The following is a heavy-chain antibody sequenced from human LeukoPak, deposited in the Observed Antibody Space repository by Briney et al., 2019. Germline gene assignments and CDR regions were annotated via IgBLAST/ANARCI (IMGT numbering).Heavy chain of an antibody. Sequence: PGGSLRLSCAASGFTFSSYSMSWVRQAPGKGLEWVSSISSSSYIYYSDSVRGRFTISRDNAKNSLYLQMNCLRAEDTAVYYCASPQYSSSWYYFDYWGQGTLVTVSS. CDR3: ASPQYSSSWYYFDY. CDR1: GFTFSSYS. J-gene: IGHJ4*02. D-gene: IGHD6-13*01. V-gene: IGHV3-21*01. CDR2: ISSSSYI.